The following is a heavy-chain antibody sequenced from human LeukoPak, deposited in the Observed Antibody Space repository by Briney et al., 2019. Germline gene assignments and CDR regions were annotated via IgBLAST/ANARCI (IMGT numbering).Heavy chain of an antibody. J-gene: IGHJ4*01. D-gene: IGHD6-13*01. Sequence: TGGSLRLSCAASGFTFSSYGMHWVRQAPGKGLEWVAVIWSVKGRFTISRDNSKNTLYLQMNSLRAEDTAVYYCGRDQGEAAAGSDYWGQGTLVTVSS. CDR2: IW. V-gene: IGHV3-33*01. CDR1: GFTFSSYG. CDR3: GRDQGEAAAGSDY.